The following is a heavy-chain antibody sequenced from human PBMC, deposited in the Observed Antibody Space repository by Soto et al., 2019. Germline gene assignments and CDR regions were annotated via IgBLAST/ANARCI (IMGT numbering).Heavy chain of an antibody. CDR3: AKSSGYYDFWSGPN. CDR1: GFTFSSYA. CDR2: ISGSGGST. Sequence: GGSLRLSCAAPGFTFSSYAMSWVRQAPGKGLEWVSAISGSGGSTYYADSVKGRFTISRDNSKNTLYLQMNSLRAEDTAVYYCAKSSGYYDFWSGPNWGQGTLVTVSS. V-gene: IGHV3-23*01. D-gene: IGHD3-3*01. J-gene: IGHJ4*02.